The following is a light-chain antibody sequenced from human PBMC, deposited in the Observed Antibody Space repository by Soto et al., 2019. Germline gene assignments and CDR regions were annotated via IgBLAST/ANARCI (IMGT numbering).Light chain of an antibody. CDR1: SSNIGSNT. J-gene: IGLJ2*01. CDR2: SNK. Sequence: QSVLTQPPSASGTPGQRVTISCSGSSSNIGSNTVHWYQQLPGTSPKLLIYSNKQRPSGVPDRFSGSKSGTSASLAISGLQSEDEADYYCAAWDDSLNGPVCGGGTKLTVL. V-gene: IGLV1-44*01. CDR3: AAWDDSLNGPV.